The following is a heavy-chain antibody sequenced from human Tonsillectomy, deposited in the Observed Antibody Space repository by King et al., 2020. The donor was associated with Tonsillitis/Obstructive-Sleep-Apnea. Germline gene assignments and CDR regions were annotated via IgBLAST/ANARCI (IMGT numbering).Heavy chain of an antibody. Sequence: VQLVESGGGLVQPGRSLRLSCAASGFTLDDYAMHWVRQAPGKGLEWVSSISWNSGSIGYADSVKGRFTISRDNAKNSLYLQLNSLRAEDTALYYCAKDPRATQAGDAFDIWGQGTMVTVSS. D-gene: IGHD1-26*01. V-gene: IGHV3-9*01. CDR3: AKDPRATQAGDAFDI. J-gene: IGHJ3*02. CDR1: GFTLDDYA. CDR2: ISWNSGSI.